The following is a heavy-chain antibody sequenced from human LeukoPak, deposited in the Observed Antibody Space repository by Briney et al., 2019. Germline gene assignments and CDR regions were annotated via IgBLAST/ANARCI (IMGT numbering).Heavy chain of an antibody. Sequence: ASVKVSCKASGYTFTSYYMHWVRQAPGQGLEWMGWINPNSGGTNYAQKFQGRVTMTRDTSISTAYMELSRLRSDDTAVYYCAREGWFGETNHDAFDMWGQGTMVTVSS. CDR1: GYTFTSYY. CDR3: AREGWFGETNHDAFDM. V-gene: IGHV1-2*02. CDR2: INPNSGGT. J-gene: IGHJ3*02. D-gene: IGHD3-10*01.